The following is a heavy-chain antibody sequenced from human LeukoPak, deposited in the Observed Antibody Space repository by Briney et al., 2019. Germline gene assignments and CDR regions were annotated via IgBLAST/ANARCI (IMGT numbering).Heavy chain of an antibody. CDR3: ARGGPHSQESSVDWFDP. D-gene: IGHD4-23*01. J-gene: IGHJ5*02. V-gene: IGHV4-34*01. CDR2: INHSGST. Sequence: SETLSLTCAVYGGSFSGYYWSWIRQPPGKGLEWIGEINHSGSTNYNPSLKSRVTISVDTSKNQFSLKLSSVTAADTAVYYCARGGPHSQESSVDWFDPWGQGILVTVSS. CDR1: GGSFSGYY.